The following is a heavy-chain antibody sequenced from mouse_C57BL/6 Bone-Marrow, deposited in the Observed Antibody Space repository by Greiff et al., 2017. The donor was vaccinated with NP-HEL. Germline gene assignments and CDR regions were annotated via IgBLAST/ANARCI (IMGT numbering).Heavy chain of an antibody. D-gene: IGHD1-1*01. V-gene: IGHV5-9*01. CDR3: ARQGITTVVATGDY. J-gene: IGHJ2*01. CDR2: ISGGGGNT. CDR1: GFTFSSYT. Sequence: EVQGVESGGGLVKPGGSLKLSCAASGFTFSSYTMSWVRQTPEKRLEWVATISGGGGNTYYPDSVKGRFPISRDNAKNTLYLQMSSLRSEDTALYYCARQGITTVVATGDYWGQGTTLTVSS.